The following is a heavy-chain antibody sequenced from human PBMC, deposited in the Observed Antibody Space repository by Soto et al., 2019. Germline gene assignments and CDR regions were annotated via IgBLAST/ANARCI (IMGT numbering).Heavy chain of an antibody. CDR2: IKTDGSST. CDR3: AKREGNTYGLFH. CDR1: GFSFSSYW. V-gene: IGHV3-74*01. Sequence: EVQLVESGGGLVQPGGSLRLSCAASGFSFSSYWIHWVRQAPGKGLVWVSRIKTDGSSTDYADSVKGRFTISRDNAKNPLYLQINSLSAEDTAVYYCAKREGNTYGLFHWGQGTLVTVSS. D-gene: IGHD5-18*01. J-gene: IGHJ4*02.